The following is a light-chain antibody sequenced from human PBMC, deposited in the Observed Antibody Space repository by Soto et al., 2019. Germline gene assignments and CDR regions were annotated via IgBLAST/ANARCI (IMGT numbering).Light chain of an antibody. CDR2: GAS. J-gene: IGKJ2*01. CDR1: QSVSRK. V-gene: IGKV3-15*01. Sequence: EIVMTQSPATLSVSPGERATLSCRASQSVSRKLAWYQQKPGQAPRLLIFGASTRATGIPARFSGSGSATEFTLTISSLQSEDFSFYYCQQYNNWPTTFGQGTKLEIK. CDR3: QQYNNWPTT.